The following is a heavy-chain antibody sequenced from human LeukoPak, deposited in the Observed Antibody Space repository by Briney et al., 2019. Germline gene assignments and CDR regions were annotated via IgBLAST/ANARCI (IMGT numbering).Heavy chain of an antibody. CDR3: ARGVNIVVVTAIQGLYFDY. CDR1: GGSFSGYY. V-gene: IGHV4-34*01. Sequence: SETLSLTCAVYGGSFSGYYWSWIRQPPGKGLEWIGEINHSGSTNYNTPLKSRVTISVDTSKTQFSLKLSSVTAADTAVYYCARGVNIVVVTAIQGLYFDYWGQGTLVTVSS. J-gene: IGHJ4*02. CDR2: INHSGST. D-gene: IGHD2-21*02.